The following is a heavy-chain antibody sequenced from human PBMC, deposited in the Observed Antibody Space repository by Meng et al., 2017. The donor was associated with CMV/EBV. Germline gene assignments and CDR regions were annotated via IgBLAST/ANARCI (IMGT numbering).Heavy chain of an antibody. CDR2: MNSNSGNT. CDR1: D. J-gene: IGHJ5*02. D-gene: IGHD3-22*01. Sequence: DINWVRQAAGQGLEWMGWMNSNSGNTGYAQKFQGRVSMTRDSSISTAYMELSSLRSEDTAVYYCARGGGKYYYDSSGYYNGGRFDPWGQGTLVTVSS. V-gene: IGHV1-8*01. CDR3: ARGGGKYYYDSSGYYNGGRFDP.